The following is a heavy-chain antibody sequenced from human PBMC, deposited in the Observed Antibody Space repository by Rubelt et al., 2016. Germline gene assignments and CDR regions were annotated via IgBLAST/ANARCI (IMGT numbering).Heavy chain of an antibody. CDR3: AKGGDI. Sequence: QLQESGPGLVQPSETLALTCTVSGDSISRSSYYWGWIRQPPGKGLEWVSTISASGTSPYYADSVKGRFIISRDNSKNMWYLQMNSLRDEDTAVYYCAKGGDIWGQGTMVTVSS. CDR2: ISASGTSP. D-gene: IGHD2-15*01. V-gene: IGHV3-23*01. J-gene: IGHJ3*02. CDR1: GDSISRSSYY.